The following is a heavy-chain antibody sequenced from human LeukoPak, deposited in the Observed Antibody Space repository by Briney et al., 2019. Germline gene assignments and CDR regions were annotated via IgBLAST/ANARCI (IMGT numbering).Heavy chain of an antibody. CDR2: IYYSGST. D-gene: IGHD4-17*01. J-gene: IGHJ4*02. Sequence: SETLSLTCTVSGGSISSSSYYWGWIRQPPGKGLEWIGSIYYSGSTYYNPSLKSRVTISVDTSKNQFSLKLSSVTAADTAVYYCASVAPYGDYLFDYWGQGTLVTVSS. CDR1: GGSISSSSYY. CDR3: ASVAPYGDYLFDY. V-gene: IGHV4-39*07.